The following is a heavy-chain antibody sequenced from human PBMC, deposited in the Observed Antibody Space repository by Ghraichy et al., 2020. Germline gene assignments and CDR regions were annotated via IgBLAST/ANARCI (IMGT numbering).Heavy chain of an antibody. CDR3: ARARNYDILTGYEDYFDS. Sequence: SETLSLTCAVSGGSISSGGYSWSWIRQPPGKGLEWIGYIYHSGSTYYNPSLKSRVTISVDRSKNQFSLKLSSVTAADTAVYYCARARNYDILTGYEDYFDSWGQGPLVTVSS. D-gene: IGHD3-9*01. V-gene: IGHV4-30-2*01. CDR1: GGSISSGGYS. CDR2: IYHSGST. J-gene: IGHJ4*02.